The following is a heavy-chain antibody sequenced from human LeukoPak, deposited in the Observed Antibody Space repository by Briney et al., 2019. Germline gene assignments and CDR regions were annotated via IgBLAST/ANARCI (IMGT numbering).Heavy chain of an antibody. D-gene: IGHD4-11*01. CDR2: IKQDGSEK. J-gene: IGHJ6*02. CDR1: GFTFSSYR. Sequence: GGSLRLSCAASGFTFSSYRMSWVRQAPGKGLERVANIKQDGSEKYYVDSVKGRFTISRDNAKNSLYLQMNSLRAEDTAVYYCARDNSNPRDYYYYGMDVWGQGTTVTVSS. V-gene: IGHV3-7*01. CDR3: ARDNSNPRDYYYYGMDV.